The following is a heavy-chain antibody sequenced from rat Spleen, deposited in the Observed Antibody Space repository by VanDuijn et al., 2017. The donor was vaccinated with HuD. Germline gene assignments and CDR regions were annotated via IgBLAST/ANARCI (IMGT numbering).Heavy chain of an antibody. J-gene: IGHJ2*01. CDR1: GLSFNSNS. CDR2: IWSHGGI. D-gene: IGHD3-3*01. V-gene: IGHV2-47*01. Sequence: QVQLKESGPGLEQPSQTLSLTCSVSGLSFNSNSVNWIRQPPGKGLAWMGVIWSHGGIDYNSAFKSRLSISRDTSKSQVFLRMNSLQTEDTAMYFCVRGSAFFDYWGQGVMVTVSS. CDR3: VRGSAFFDY.